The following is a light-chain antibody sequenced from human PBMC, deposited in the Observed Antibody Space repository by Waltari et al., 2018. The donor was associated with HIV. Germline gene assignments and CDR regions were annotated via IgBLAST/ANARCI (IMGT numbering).Light chain of an antibody. V-gene: IGLV3-25*03. Sequence: SYGLTQPPSVSVSPGQTATIPSSGNALPRHYAYWYQQKSGQAPVMVIYKDSERPSGIPERFSGSSSATTVTLTISGVQAEDEADYYCQSSDISGNYWVFGGGTKLTVL. CDR1: ALPRHY. CDR3: QSSDISGNYWV. CDR2: KDS. J-gene: IGLJ3*02.